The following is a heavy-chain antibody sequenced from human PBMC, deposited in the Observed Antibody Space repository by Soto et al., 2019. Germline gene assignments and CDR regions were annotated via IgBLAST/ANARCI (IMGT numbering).Heavy chain of an antibody. CDR2: IYYSGST. D-gene: IGHD6-6*01. CDR1: GGSISSSSYY. V-gene: IGHV4-39*01. J-gene: IGHJ4*02. CDR3: ARRRYIAARPFDY. Sequence: SETLSLTCTVSGGSISSSSYYWGWIRQPPGKGLEWIGSIYYSGSTYYNPSLKSRVTISVDTSKNQFSLKLSSVTAADTAVYYCARRRYIAARPFDYWGQGPGSPSPQ.